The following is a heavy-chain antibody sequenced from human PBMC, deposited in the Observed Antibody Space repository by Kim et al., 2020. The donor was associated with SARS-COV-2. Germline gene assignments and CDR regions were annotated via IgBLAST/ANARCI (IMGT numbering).Heavy chain of an antibody. CDR3: ARRVSYGPYDY. CDR1: GGSISSSSYY. CDR2: IYYSGST. V-gene: IGHV4-39*01. D-gene: IGHD5-18*01. Sequence: SETLSLTCTVSGGSISSSSYYWGWIRQPPGKGLEWIGSIYYSGSTYYNPSLKSRVTISVDTSKKQFSLKLSSVTAADTAVYYCARRVSYGPYDYWGQGTLVTVSS. J-gene: IGHJ4*02.